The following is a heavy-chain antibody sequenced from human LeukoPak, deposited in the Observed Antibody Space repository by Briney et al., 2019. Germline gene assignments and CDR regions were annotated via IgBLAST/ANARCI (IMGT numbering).Heavy chain of an antibody. J-gene: IGHJ4*02. CDR1: GFTFSSYS. CDR2: ISSSSTI. V-gene: IGHV3-48*04. CDR3: ARGTIVDY. Sequence: GGSLRLSCAASGFTFSSYSMNWVRQTPGKGLEWVSYISSSSTIYYADSVKGRFTISRDNAKNSLYLQMNSLRAEDTAVYYCARGTIVDYWGQGTLVTVSS. D-gene: IGHD3-3*01.